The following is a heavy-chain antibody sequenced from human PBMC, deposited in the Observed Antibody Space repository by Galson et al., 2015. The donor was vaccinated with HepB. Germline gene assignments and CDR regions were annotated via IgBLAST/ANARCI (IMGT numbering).Heavy chain of an antibody. D-gene: IGHD2-15*01. Sequence: QSGAEVKKPGESLRISCKGSGYTFTTYWINWVRQMPGKGLEWMGRIDPSDSYTNYSPSFQGHVTISPDKSISTAYLQWSSLKASDTAMYYCARQDRSSDPLDYWGQGTLVTVSS. CDR3: ARQDRSSDPLDY. CDR2: IDPSDSYT. J-gene: IGHJ4*02. CDR1: GYTFTTYW. V-gene: IGHV5-10-1*01.